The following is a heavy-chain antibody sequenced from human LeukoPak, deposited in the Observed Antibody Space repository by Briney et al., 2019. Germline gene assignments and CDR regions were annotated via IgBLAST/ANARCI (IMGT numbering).Heavy chain of an antibody. J-gene: IGHJ4*02. CDR2: IGAGGATT. V-gene: IGHV3-23*01. CDR1: GFTFSSYV. CDR3: AGRSGDYFDF. Sequence: GGSLRLSCAASGFTFSSYVMNWVRQAPGKGLEWVSTIGAGGATTYYADSVKGRFTISRDNSKNTLYLQMNSLRAEDTAVYYCAGRSGDYFDFWGQGTLVTASS. D-gene: IGHD3-3*01.